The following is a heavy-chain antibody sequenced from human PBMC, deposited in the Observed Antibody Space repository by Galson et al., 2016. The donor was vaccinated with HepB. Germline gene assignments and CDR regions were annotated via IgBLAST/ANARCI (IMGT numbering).Heavy chain of an antibody. CDR1: GYIFTSNG. J-gene: IGHJ6*02. V-gene: IGHV1-18*03. CDR3: ARGLDIVITPSAQDYAMDV. Sequence: SVKVSCKASGYIFTSNGVSWVRQAPGQGLEWMGWISTNSGNTHYAQNLQGRVTLTTDTSTSTAYMELRSLISDDMAVYYCARGLDIVITPSAQDYAMDVWAQGTTVTVSS. D-gene: IGHD2/OR15-2a*01. CDR2: ISTNSGNT.